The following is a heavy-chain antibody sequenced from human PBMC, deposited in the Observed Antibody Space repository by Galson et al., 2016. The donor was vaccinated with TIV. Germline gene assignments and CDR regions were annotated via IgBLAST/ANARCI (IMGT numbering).Heavy chain of an antibody. Sequence: ETLSLTCAVSGGSISSYNWSWIRKPAGKGLEWIGRIYTSGSPNYNPSLKSRVTMSVDASRNQFSLELNSMTAADTAVYYCARGGSNWFGGWFDPWGQGTLVTVSS. CDR2: IYTSGSP. CDR1: GGSISSYN. V-gene: IGHV4-4*07. CDR3: ARGGSNWFGGWFDP. D-gene: IGHD6-13*01. J-gene: IGHJ5*02.